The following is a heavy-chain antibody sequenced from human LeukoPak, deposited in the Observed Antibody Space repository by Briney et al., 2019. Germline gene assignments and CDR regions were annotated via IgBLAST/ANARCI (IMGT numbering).Heavy chain of an antibody. V-gene: IGHV3-23*01. CDR3: AKDPSYYYDSSGYYPWYFGY. CDR2: ISGSGGST. D-gene: IGHD3-22*01. J-gene: IGHJ4*02. Sequence: GGSLRLSCAASGFPFSSYAMSWVRQAPGKGLEGVSAISGSGGSTYYADSVKGRFAISRDNSKNTLYLQMNSLRAEDTAVYYCAKDPSYYYDSSGYYPWYFGYWGQGTLVTVSS. CDR1: GFPFSSYA.